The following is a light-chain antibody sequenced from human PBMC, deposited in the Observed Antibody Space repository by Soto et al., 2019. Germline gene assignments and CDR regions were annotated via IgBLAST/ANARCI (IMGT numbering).Light chain of an antibody. CDR3: QTWGTGIRV. CDR2: LNSGGSH. V-gene: IGLV4-69*01. Sequence: QLVLTQSPSASASLGASVKLTCTLSSGHSSYAIAWHQQQPGKGPRYLMKLNSGGSHSKGDGIPDRFSGSSSGAERYLTISSLQSEDEADYYCQTWGTGIRVFGGGTKVTVL. J-gene: IGLJ3*02. CDR1: SGHSSYA.